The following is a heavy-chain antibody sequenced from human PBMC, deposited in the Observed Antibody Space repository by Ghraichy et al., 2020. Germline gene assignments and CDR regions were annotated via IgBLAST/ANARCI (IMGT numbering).Heavy chain of an antibody. CDR3: ARDLIPAAGRVSDWFDP. CDR2: ISDSGGST. V-gene: IGHV3-23*01. CDR1: GFTFNSYA. Sequence: GGSLRLTCAASGFTFNSYAMSWVRQAPGKGLEWVSTISDSGGSTYYADSVKGRFTISRDNAKNSLYLQMNSLRAEDTAVYYCARDLIPAAGRVSDWFDPWGQGTLVTVSS. D-gene: IGHD6-13*01. J-gene: IGHJ5*02.